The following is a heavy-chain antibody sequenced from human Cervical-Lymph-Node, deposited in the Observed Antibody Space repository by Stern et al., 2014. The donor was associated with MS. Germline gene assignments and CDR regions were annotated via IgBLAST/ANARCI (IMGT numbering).Heavy chain of an antibody. D-gene: IGHD3-3*01. J-gene: IGHJ2*01. CDR1: SGSIDTGGYY. CDR3: ARAKGVNDFWSGPPSSDWYFDL. CDR2: IYYSGST. V-gene: IGHV4-31*03. Sequence: VQLVESGPGLVKPSQTLSLTCIVSSGSIDTGGYYWSWIRHHPGTGLEWIGNIYYSGSTYDNPSLKSRVNMSVDTSRNQFSLKLNSVTAADTAVYYCARAKGVNDFWSGPPSSDWYFDLWGRGTLVIVSS.